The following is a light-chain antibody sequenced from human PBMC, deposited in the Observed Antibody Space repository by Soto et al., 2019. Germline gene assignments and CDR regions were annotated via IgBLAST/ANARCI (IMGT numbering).Light chain of an antibody. CDR2: GNN. CDR3: QSYDSSLSEV. V-gene: IGLV1-40*01. Sequence: QSVLTQPPSVSGAPGHRVTISCTGSGSNIGAGYDVHWYQQFPGTAPKLLIYGNNNRPSGVPDRFSGSKSGTSASLAITGLQAEDEADYYCQSYDSSLSEVFGTGTKVTVL. J-gene: IGLJ1*01. CDR1: GSNIGAGYD.